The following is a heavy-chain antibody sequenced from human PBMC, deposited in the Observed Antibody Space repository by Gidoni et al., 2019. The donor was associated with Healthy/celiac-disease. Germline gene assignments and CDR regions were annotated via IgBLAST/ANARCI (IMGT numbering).Heavy chain of an antibody. D-gene: IGHD2-2*01. V-gene: IGHV4-34*01. Sequence: QVQLQQWGAGLLKPSETLSLTCAVYGGSFRGYYWSWIRQPPGKGLEWIGEINHSGSTNYNPSLKSRVTISVDTSKNQFSLKLSSVTAADTAVYYCARAVVPSNYYYGMDVWGQGTTVTVSS. CDR3: ARAVVPSNYYYGMDV. J-gene: IGHJ6*02. CDR2: INHSGST. CDR1: GGSFRGYY.